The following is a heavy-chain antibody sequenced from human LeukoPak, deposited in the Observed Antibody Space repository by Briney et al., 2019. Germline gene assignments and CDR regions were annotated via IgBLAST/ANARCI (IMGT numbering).Heavy chain of an antibody. CDR3: GSAPAELRMSYFSGPFDL. CDR1: GFTFSGYA. CDR2: ISGRGDIT. Sequence: GGSLRLSCAASGFTFSGYAMRRVRQAPGKGLEWVSSISGRGDITYYADSMKGRFTISRDNSKNTLYLQMNSQRAEDTAVYYCGSAPAELRMSYFSGPFDLFGQGTLATVSS. V-gene: IGHV3-23*01. J-gene: IGHJ5*02. D-gene: IGHD7-27*01.